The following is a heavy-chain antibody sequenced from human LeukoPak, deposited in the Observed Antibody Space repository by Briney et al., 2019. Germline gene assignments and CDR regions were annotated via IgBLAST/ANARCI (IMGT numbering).Heavy chain of an antibody. J-gene: IGHJ3*02. V-gene: IGHV3-23*01. CDR2: ISGSGGST. D-gene: IGHD3-10*01. CDR1: GFTFSSYA. Sequence: PGGSLRLPCAASGFTFSSYAMSWVRQAPGKGLEWVSAISGSGGSTYYADSVKGRFTISRDNSKNTLYLQMNSLRAEDTAVYYCAKVYYYGSGSYYNDAFDIWGQGTMVTVSS. CDR3: AKVYYYGSGSYYNDAFDI.